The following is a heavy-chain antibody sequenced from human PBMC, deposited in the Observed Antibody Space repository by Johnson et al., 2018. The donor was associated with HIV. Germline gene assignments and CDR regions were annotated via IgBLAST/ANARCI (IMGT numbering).Heavy chain of an antibody. J-gene: IGHJ3*02. Sequence: VQLVESGGGLVKPGGSLRLSCAASGFTFSGYAMSWVRQAPGKGLDWVSTISGSGGSTYSAASVKGRFTISRDNSENTLYLQMNSLRAEDTAVYYCAKGGGSGWSDAFDIWGQGTMVTVSS. V-gene: IGHV3-23*04. CDR1: GFTFSGYA. D-gene: IGHD6-19*01. CDR2: ISGSGGST. CDR3: AKGGGSGWSDAFDI.